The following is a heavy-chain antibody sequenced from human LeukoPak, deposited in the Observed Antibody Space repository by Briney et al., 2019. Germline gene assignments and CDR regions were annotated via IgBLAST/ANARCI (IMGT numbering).Heavy chain of an antibody. CDR2: LWYDGSKK. Sequence: GGSLRLSCAASGFTLGSYAMHWVRQAPGKGLEWVAALWYDGSKKYYTDSVAGRFAISRDNSKNTLYLQMNSLRAEDTAVYYYARAPPTDWYFDLWGRGTLVTVSS. CDR3: ARAPPTDWYFDL. CDR1: GFTLGSYA. J-gene: IGHJ2*01. D-gene: IGHD4-17*01. V-gene: IGHV3-33*01.